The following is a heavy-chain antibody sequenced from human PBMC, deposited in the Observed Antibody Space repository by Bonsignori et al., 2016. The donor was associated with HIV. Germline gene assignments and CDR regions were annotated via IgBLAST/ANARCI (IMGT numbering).Heavy chain of an antibody. Sequence: WVRQAPGQGLEWMGIVNPEGGTTTYGHRFQGRVTMTVDTSTSTSYMDLSSLTSDDTAVYYCARDFDYSDGTGHYYNNAFDLWGQGTLVTVSS. CDR3: ARDFDYSDGTGHYYNNAFDL. D-gene: IGHD3-22*01. CDR2: VNPEGGTT. V-gene: IGHV1-46*01. J-gene: IGHJ3*01.